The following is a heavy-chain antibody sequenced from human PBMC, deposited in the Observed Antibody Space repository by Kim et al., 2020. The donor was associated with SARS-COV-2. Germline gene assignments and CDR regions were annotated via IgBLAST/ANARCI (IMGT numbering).Heavy chain of an antibody. J-gene: IGHJ4*02. CDR1: GFTFSSYW. CDR2: IKQDGSEK. D-gene: IGHD2-8*01. CDR3: ARGPLGMVQYYFDY. V-gene: IGHV3-7*01. Sequence: GGSLRLSCAASGFTFSSYWMSWVRQAPGKGLEWVANIKQDGSEKYYVDSVKGRFTISRDNAKNSLYLQMNGLRAEDTAVYYCARGPLGMVQYYFDYWGQGTLVTVSS.